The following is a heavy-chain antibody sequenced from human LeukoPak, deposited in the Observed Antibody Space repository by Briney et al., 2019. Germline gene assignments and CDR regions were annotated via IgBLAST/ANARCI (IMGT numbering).Heavy chain of an antibody. J-gene: IGHJ4*02. CDR1: GYTFTGYY. D-gene: IGHD1-26*01. CDR2: INPNSGGT. CDR3: AEERYSGSYFDY. Sequence: ASVKVSCKASGYTFTGYYMHWVRQAPGQGLEWMGWINPNSGGTNYAQKFQGRVTMTRDTSISTAYMELSRLRSDDTAVYYCAEERYSGSYFDYWGQGTLVTVSS. V-gene: IGHV1-2*02.